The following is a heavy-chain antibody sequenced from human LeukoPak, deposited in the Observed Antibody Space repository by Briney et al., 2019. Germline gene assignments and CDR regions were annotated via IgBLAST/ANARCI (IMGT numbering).Heavy chain of an antibody. CDR1: GFTFSSYG. CDR3: ARGYYYDSSGPEDFDY. CDR2: ISYDGSNK. D-gene: IGHD3-22*01. J-gene: IGHJ4*02. V-gene: IGHV3-30*03. Sequence: PGGSLRLSCAASGFTFSSYGMHWVRQAPGKGLEWVAVISYDGSNKYYADSVKGRVTISRDNSKNTLYLQMNSLRAEDTAVYYCARGYYYDSSGPEDFDYWGQGTLVTVSS.